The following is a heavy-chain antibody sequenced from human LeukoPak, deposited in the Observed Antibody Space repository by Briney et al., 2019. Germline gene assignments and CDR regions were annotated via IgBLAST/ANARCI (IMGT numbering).Heavy chain of an antibody. J-gene: IGHJ4*02. CDR1: GYSISSGYY. Sequence: SETLSLTCAVSGYSISSGYYWGWIRQPPGKGLEWIGSIFHSGITYYNPSLKSRLTISLDTSKNHFPLKLSSVTAADTAVYYCARHSFRSGYYFDYWGQGTLVTVSS. CDR2: IFHSGIT. CDR3: ARHSFRSGYYFDY. V-gene: IGHV4-38-2*01. D-gene: IGHD6-25*01.